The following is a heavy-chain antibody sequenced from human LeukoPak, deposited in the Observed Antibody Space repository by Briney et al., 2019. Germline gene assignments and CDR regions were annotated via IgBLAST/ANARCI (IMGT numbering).Heavy chain of an antibody. CDR2: INHSGST. D-gene: IGHD3-9*01. J-gene: IGHJ4*02. CDR1: GGSFSGYY. Sequence: SETLSLTCAVYGGSFSGYYWSWLRQPPGKGLEWVGEINHSGSTNYNPSLKSRVTISVDTSKNQFSLKLSSVTAADTAVYYCAREDYDILTGYYIGDYWGQGTLVTVSS. V-gene: IGHV4-34*01. CDR3: AREDYDILTGYYIGDY.